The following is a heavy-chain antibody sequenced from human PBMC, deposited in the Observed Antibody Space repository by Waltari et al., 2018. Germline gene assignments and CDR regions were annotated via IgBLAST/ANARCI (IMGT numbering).Heavy chain of an antibody. CDR1: GGSISSSSYY. J-gene: IGHJ6*03. Sequence: QLQLQEXGPGLVKPSETLSLTCTVSGGSISSSSYYWGWIRQPPGQGLEWIGSSYYSGSTYYNPSLKSRVTISVDTSKYQFSLKLRSVTAADTAVYYCATSIAAAMDVWGKGTTVTISS. V-gene: IGHV4-39*07. D-gene: IGHD6-6*01. CDR3: ATSIAAAMDV. CDR2: SYYSGST.